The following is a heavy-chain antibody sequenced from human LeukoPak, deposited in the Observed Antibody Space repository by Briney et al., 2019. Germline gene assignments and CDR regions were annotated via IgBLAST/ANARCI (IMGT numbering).Heavy chain of an antibody. CDR2: INHSGST. CDR3: AREKGETVDY. D-gene: IGHD1-26*01. V-gene: IGHV4-34*09. Sequence: SETLSLTCAVYGGSFSGYYWSWIRQPPGKGLEWIGEINHSGSTNYNPSLESRVTISVDTSKNQFSLKLSSVTAADTAVYYCAREKGETVDYWGQGALVTVSS. J-gene: IGHJ4*02. CDR1: GGSFSGYY.